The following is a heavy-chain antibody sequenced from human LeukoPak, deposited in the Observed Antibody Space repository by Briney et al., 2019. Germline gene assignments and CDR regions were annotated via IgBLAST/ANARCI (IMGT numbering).Heavy chain of an antibody. CDR2: MNPNNGNT. CDR3: ARAVTNYNPLDV. Sequence: GASVKVSCKASGYTFTSNNIDRVRQAPGQGLEWMGWMNPNNGNTGYAQKFQGRVTMTRDISITTAYMELSSLGSEDTAVYYCARAVTNYNPLDVWGKGTSVTVSS. J-gene: IGHJ6*04. V-gene: IGHV1-8*01. CDR1: GYTFTSNN. D-gene: IGHD4/OR15-4a*01.